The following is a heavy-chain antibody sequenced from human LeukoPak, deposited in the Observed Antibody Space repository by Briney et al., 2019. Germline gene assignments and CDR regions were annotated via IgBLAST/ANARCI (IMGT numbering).Heavy chain of an antibody. CDR1: GASISSWY. J-gene: IGHJ4*02. Sequence: AETLSLTCTVSGASISSWYWSWIRQPPGKRLEWIGYIYGSGNTNYNPSLKSRVTMSIDTSKNQFSLMLTSVTAADTATYYCARETSLAGFASGLGFNYWGQGILVTVSS. CDR3: ARETSLAGFASGLGFNY. CDR2: IYGSGNT. V-gene: IGHV4-59*01. D-gene: IGHD6-19*01.